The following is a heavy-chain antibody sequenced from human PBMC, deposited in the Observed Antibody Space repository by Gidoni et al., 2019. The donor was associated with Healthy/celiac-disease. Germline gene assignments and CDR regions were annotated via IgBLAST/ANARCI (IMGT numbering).Heavy chain of an antibody. J-gene: IGHJ4*02. V-gene: IGHV4-34*01. CDR3: ARALRGVGATLHPFDY. CDR2: INHSGST. Sequence: GLEWIGEINHSGSTNYNPSLKSRVTISVDTSKNQFSLKLSSVTAADTAVYYCARALRGVGATLHPFDYWGQGTLVTVSS. D-gene: IGHD1-26*01.